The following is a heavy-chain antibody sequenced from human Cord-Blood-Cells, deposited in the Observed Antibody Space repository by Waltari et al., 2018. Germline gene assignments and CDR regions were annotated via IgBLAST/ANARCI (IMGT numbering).Heavy chain of an antibody. V-gene: IGHV4-39*01. CDR3: ARRYQLLDAFDI. CDR1: GGSISSSSYS. D-gene: IGHD2-2*01. J-gene: IGHJ3*02. CDR2: IYYSGNT. Sequence: QLQLQESGPGLVKPSETLSLTCTVSGGSISSSSYSWAWLRQHPGKGVEWIGSIYYSGNTYYNPSLKSRVTISVDTSKNQFSLKLSSVTAADTAVYYCARRYQLLDAFDIWGQGTIVTVSS.